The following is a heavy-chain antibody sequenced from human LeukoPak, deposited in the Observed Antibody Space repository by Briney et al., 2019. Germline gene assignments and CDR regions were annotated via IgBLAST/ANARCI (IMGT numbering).Heavy chain of an antibody. D-gene: IGHD3-10*01. Sequence: SVKVSCKASGGTFSSYDISWVRQAPGQGLEWMGGIIPIFGTANYAQKFQGRVTITTDESTSTAYMELSSLRSEDTAVYYRARVYGSGSYYVAVNWFDPWGQGTLVTVSS. CDR1: GGTFSSYD. CDR2: IIPIFGTA. J-gene: IGHJ5*02. CDR3: ARVYGSGSYYVAVNWFDP. V-gene: IGHV1-69*05.